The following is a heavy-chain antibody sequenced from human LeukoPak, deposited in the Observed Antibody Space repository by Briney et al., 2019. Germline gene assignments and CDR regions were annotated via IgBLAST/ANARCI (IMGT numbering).Heavy chain of an antibody. CDR1: GFTFSSYA. CDR2: ISGSGGST. CDR3: AKGGPDCGGDCYGTDFDY. J-gene: IGHJ4*02. V-gene: IGHV3-23*01. D-gene: IGHD2-21*02. Sequence: GGSLRLSCAASGFTFSSYAMSWVRQAPGKGLEWVSAISGSGGSTYYADSVKGRFTISRDNSKNTLYLQMNSLRAEDTAVYYCAKGGPDCGGDCYGTDFDYWGQGTLVTVSS.